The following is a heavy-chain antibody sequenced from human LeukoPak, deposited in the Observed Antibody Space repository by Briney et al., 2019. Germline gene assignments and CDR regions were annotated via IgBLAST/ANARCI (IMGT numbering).Heavy chain of an antibody. D-gene: IGHD1-20*01. CDR2: IYPGDSDA. J-gene: IGHJ5*01. V-gene: IGHV5-51*01. Sequence: GESLKISCMGSGYSFTSYWIGWVRQMPGKGLEWMGIIYPGDSDARYSPSFQGQVTISADKSISIASLQWSSLKASDTAMYYCARLYDWNDNWFDSWGQGTLVTVSS. CDR1: GYSFTSYW. CDR3: ARLYDWNDNWFDS.